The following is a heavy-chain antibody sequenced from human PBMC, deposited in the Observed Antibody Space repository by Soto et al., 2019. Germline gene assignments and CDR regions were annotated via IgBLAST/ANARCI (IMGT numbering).Heavy chain of an antibody. CDR2: INHSGST. J-gene: IGHJ5*02. Sequence: SETLSLTCAVYGGSFSGYYWSWIRQPPGKGLEWIGEINHSGSTNYNPSLKSRVTISVDTSKNQFSLKLSSVTAADTAVYYCARVPAANWFDPWGQGTLVTVS. CDR1: GGSFSGYY. CDR3: ARVPAANWFDP. V-gene: IGHV4-34*01. D-gene: IGHD2-2*01.